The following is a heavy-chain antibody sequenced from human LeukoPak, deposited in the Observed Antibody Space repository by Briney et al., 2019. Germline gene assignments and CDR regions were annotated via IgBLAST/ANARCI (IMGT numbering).Heavy chain of an antibody. J-gene: IGHJ4*02. V-gene: IGHV5-51*01. D-gene: IGHD4-17*01. CDR1: GYRFTNYW. CDR3: ARHPPLYYGDYYFDY. CDR2: IYPGDSDS. Sequence: GESLKISCKGSGYRFTNYWIGWVRQMPGKGLEWMGIIYPGDSDSRYSPSFQGQVTISADKSISTAYLQWSSLKASDTAMYYCARHPPLYYGDYYFDYWGQGTLVTVSS.